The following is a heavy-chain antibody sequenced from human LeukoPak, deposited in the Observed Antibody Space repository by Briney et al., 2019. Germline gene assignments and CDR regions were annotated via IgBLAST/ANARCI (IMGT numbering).Heavy chain of an antibody. D-gene: IGHD6-13*01. J-gene: IGHJ4*02. Sequence: GGSLRLSCTASGFTFGVYAMSWFRQAPEKGLEWVGVIRSKAYGSTTEYAASVKGRFTISTDASKSIAYMEVKRLKSEDTTMYYCMSAAYSSNWSYYFDYWGQGGLVTVSS. CDR3: MSAAYSSNWSYYFDY. CDR1: GFTFGVYA. V-gene: IGHV3-49*03. CDR2: IRSKAYGSTT.